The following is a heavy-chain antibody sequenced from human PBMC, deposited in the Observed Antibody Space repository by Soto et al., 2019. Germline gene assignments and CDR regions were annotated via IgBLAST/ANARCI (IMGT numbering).Heavy chain of an antibody. D-gene: IGHD3-22*01. CDR1: GGSLSNYG. CDR2: IIPVFGTP. V-gene: IGHV1-69*12. Sequence: QVQLVQSGAEVKKPGSSVKVSCKASGGSLSNYGISWVRQAPGQGLEWMGAIIPVFGTPNYAQKFQDRVTXXAXXSTTTVYMELRSLTSEDTAVYFCARGDATKIVVTTYYAMDVWGQGTTVTVS. CDR3: ARGDATKIVVTTYYAMDV. J-gene: IGHJ6*02.